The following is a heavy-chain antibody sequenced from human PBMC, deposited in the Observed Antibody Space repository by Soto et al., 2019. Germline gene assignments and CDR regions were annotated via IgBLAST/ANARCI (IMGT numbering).Heavy chain of an antibody. CDR3: ARAYYYVSLDY. J-gene: IGHJ4*02. Sequence: GGSLRLSCAASGFTFSSYWMHWVRQAPGKGLVWVSRINSDGSSTMYADSVKGRFTISRDNAKNTLYLQMNSLRAEDTAVYYCARAYYYVSLDYWGQGTLVTVSS. D-gene: IGHD3-10*02. V-gene: IGHV3-74*03. CDR2: INSDGSST. CDR1: GFTFSSYW.